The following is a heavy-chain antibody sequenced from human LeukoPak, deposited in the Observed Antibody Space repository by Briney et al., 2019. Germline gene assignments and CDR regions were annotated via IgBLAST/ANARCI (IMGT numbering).Heavy chain of an antibody. CDR2: IYYSGST. Sequence: KPSETLSLTCTVSGGSIRSSSHYWGWIRQPPGKGLEWIGSIYYSGSTYYNPSLKSRVTISVDTSKNQFSLKTSSVTAADTALYYCARHREYSSSFSGWVGTFDYWGQGTLVTVSS. D-gene: IGHD6-6*01. CDR1: GGSIRSSSHY. J-gene: IGHJ4*02. CDR3: ARHREYSSSFSGWVGTFDY. V-gene: IGHV4-39*01.